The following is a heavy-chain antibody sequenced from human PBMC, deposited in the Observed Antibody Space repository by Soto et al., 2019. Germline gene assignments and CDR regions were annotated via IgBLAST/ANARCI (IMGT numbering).Heavy chain of an antibody. Sequence: QVQLQESGPGLVKPSGTLSLTCAVSGGSISSSNWWSWVRQPPGKGLEWIGEIYHSGSTNYNPSLKTRVTISVDKAKNQFSLKLSSVAAAATAVYYCARVSGSYYYGMDVWGQGITVTVSS. CDR1: GGSISSSNW. CDR3: ARVSGSYYYGMDV. J-gene: IGHJ6*02. CDR2: IYHSGST. D-gene: IGHD1-26*01. V-gene: IGHV4-4*02.